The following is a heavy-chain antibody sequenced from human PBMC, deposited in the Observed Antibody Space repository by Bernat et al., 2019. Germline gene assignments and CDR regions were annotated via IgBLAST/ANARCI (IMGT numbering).Heavy chain of an antibody. Sequence: EVQLLESGGGLVQPGGSLRLSCAASGFTFSSYAMSWVHQAPGKGLEWVSAISGSGGSTYYADSVKGRFTISRDNSKNTLYLQMNSLRAEDTAVYYCATWSYYDSSGHDAFDIWGQGTMVTVSS. CDR2: ISGSGGST. V-gene: IGHV3-23*01. D-gene: IGHD3-22*01. CDR1: GFTFSSYA. J-gene: IGHJ3*02. CDR3: ATWSYYDSSGHDAFDI.